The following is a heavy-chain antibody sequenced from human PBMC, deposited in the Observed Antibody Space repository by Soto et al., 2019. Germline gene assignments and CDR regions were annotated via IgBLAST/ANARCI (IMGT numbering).Heavy chain of an antibody. CDR2: IYYSGST. CDR1: GDSISSRSSY. Sequence: PSETLSLTCTVSGDSISSRSSYWGWIRQPPGKGLEWIGSIYYSGSTYYNPSLKSRVTISVDTSRNQFSLKLGSVTAPDTALYYCARHKGVRFGESLYAFEIWGQGTMVTVSS. CDR3: ARHKGVRFGESLYAFEI. D-gene: IGHD3-10*01. V-gene: IGHV4-39*01. J-gene: IGHJ3*02.